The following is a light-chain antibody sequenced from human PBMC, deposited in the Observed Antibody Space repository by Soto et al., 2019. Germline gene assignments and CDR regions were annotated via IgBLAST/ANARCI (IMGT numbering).Light chain of an antibody. J-gene: IGKJ5*01. CDR3: QQADSLPLVT. CDR1: QDISTW. Sequence: DIQMTQSPSSVSASVGDRVTITCRASQDISTWLAWYQQKPGKAPKLLIYAASSLFSGVPSRFSGSGSGTDFSLTISSRQPEDFATYYCQQADSLPLVTFGQGTRLDLK. CDR2: AAS. V-gene: IGKV1-12*01.